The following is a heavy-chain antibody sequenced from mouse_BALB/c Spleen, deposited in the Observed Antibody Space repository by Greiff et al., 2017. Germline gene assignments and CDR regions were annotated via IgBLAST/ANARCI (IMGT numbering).Heavy chain of an antibody. CDR3: ASMITTGYFDY. J-gene: IGHJ2*01. CDR1: GFTFSSFG. CDR2: ISSGSSTI. Sequence: EVNLMESGGGLVQPGGSRKLSCAASGFTFSSFGMHWVRQAPEKGLEWVAYISSGSSTIYYADTVKGRFTISRDNPKNTLFLQMTSLRSEDTAMYYCASMITTGYFDYWGQGTTLTVSS. D-gene: IGHD2-4*01. V-gene: IGHV5-17*02.